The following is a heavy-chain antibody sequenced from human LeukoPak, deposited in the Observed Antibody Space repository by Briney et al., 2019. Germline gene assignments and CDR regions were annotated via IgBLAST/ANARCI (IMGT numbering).Heavy chain of an antibody. CDR3: ATEPRSPIVGATKNWFDP. J-gene: IGHJ5*02. D-gene: IGHD1-26*01. CDR2: IYHSGST. V-gene: IGHV4-38-2*01. CDR1: GYSISSGYY. Sequence: PWETLSLTCAVSGYSISSGYYWGWIRQPPGKGLEWIGSIYHSGSTYYNPSLKSRVTISVDTSKNQFSLKLSSVTAADTAVYYCATEPRSPIVGATKNWFDPWGQGTLVTVSS.